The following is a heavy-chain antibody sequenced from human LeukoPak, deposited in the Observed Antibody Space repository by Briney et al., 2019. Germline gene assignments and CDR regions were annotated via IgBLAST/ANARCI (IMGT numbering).Heavy chain of an antibody. Sequence: ASVKVSCKASGYTFTSYYMHWVRQAPGQGLEWMGIIDPSGGSTSYAQKFQGRVTMTRDTSTSTVYMELSSLRSEDTAVYYCARDGDDFWSGYYSFGGTLGYWGQGTLVTVSS. CDR2: IDPSGGST. D-gene: IGHD3-3*01. CDR3: ARDGDDFWSGYYSFGGTLGY. CDR1: GYTFTSYY. V-gene: IGHV1-46*01. J-gene: IGHJ4*02.